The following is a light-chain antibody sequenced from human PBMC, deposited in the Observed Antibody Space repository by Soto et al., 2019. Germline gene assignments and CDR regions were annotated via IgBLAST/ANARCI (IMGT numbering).Light chain of an antibody. J-gene: IGKJ4*01. CDR1: QSINSW. CDR3: LQYSGYVPA. Sequence: DIQMTQSPSSLSASVGDRVTITCRARQSINSWLAWYQQKPGKAPKLLIYDASSLKSGVPSRFSGSGFGTEFTLTISSLQSEDFATYYCLQYSGYVPAFGGGTKVDI. V-gene: IGKV1-5*01. CDR2: DAS.